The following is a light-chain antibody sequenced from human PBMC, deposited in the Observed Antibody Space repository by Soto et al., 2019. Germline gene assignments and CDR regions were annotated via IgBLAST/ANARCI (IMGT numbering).Light chain of an antibody. CDR3: CSYAGSSTPFV. CDR2: EVS. CDR1: SSDVGSYNL. J-gene: IGLJ1*01. V-gene: IGLV2-23*02. Sequence: QSVLTQPASVSGSPGQSITISCTGTSSDVGSYNLVSWYQQHPGKAPKLMIYEVSKRPSGVSNRLSGSKSGNTASLTISGLQAEDEADYYCCSYAGSSTPFVFGTGTKVT.